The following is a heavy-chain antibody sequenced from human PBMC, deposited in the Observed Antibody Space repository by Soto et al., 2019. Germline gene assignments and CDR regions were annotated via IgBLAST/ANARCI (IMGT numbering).Heavy chain of an antibody. CDR1: GFTLSSFW. J-gene: IGHJ6*02. CDR3: ARPPHGMDV. Sequence: EVQLVESGGGLVQPGGSLRLSCAASGFTLSSFWMTWVRQAPDKGLEWVASIKQDGSETYYVDSVKGRFTISRDNPKNTLYLQMNSLRVGDTDVYYCARPPHGMDVWGQGTTVTVSS. CDR2: IKQDGSET. V-gene: IGHV3-7*03.